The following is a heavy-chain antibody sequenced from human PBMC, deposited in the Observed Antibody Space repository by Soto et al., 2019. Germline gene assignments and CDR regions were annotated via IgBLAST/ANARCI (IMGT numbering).Heavy chain of an antibody. Sequence: SETLSLTCTVSGGSISSSSYYWGWIRQPPGKGLEWIGTFYYSGSTYYNPSLKSRVTISVDTSKNHFSLKLSSVTAADTAFYYCARQSSTSMAARYFDYWGQGTLVTVSS. V-gene: IGHV4-39*01. D-gene: IGHD6-6*01. J-gene: IGHJ4*02. CDR1: GGSISSSSYY. CDR2: FYYSGST. CDR3: ARQSSTSMAARYFDY.